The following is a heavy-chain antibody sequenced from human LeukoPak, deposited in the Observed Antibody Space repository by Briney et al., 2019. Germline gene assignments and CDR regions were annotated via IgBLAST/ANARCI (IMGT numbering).Heavy chain of an antibody. J-gene: IGHJ3*02. CDR1: GYSFTSYG. Sequence: GASVKVSCKASGYSFTSYGISWVRQAPGQGLEWMGWISAYNGNTNYVQKLQGRVTMTTDTSTSTAYMELRSLRSDDTAVYYCALNYYDSSGDAFDIWGQGTMVTVSS. CDR2: ISAYNGNT. D-gene: IGHD3-22*01. V-gene: IGHV1-18*01. CDR3: ALNYYDSSGDAFDI.